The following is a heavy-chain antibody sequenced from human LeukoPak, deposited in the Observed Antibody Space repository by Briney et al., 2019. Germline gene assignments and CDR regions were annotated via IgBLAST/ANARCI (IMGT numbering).Heavy chain of an antibody. V-gene: IGHV3-9*01. Sequence: GGSLRLSCAASGFTFDDYAMHWVRQAPGKGPEWVSGISWNSGSIGYADSVKGRFTISRDNAKNSLYLQMNSLRAEDTALYYCAKGYCGGDCYSPYNWFDPWGQGTLVTVSS. CDR3: AKGYCGGDCYSPYNWFDP. CDR2: ISWNSGSI. J-gene: IGHJ5*02. CDR1: GFTFDDYA. D-gene: IGHD2-21*02.